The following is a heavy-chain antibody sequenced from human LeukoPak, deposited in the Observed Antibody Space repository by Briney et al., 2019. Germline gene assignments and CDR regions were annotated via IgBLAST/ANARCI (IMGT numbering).Heavy chain of an antibody. CDR2: IRGPGDKT. D-gene: IGHD5-18*01. Sequence: GGSLRLSCAASGFIFSNYAMTWVRQAPGKGLEWVSAIRGPGDKTYYAASVKGRFTISRDNSKSTLFLQMNSLSAEDAAVYYCATARGYSYAVEFHLESWGQGTPVTVSS. J-gene: IGHJ4*02. CDR1: GFIFSNYA. CDR3: ATARGYSYAVEFHLES. V-gene: IGHV3-23*01.